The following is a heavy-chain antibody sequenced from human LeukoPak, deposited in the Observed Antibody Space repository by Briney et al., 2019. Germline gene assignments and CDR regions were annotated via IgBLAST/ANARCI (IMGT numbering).Heavy chain of an antibody. CDR3: SSRLPPDY. Sequence: GGSLRLSCAASGFTFSDYYMNWIRQAPGKGLEWVSYISSSGSNIYYADSVKGRFSISRDDAKNSLYLQTNSLRAEDTAVYYCSSRLPPDYWGQGTLVTVSS. V-gene: IGHV3-11*04. CDR2: ISSSGSNI. D-gene: IGHD4-11*01. CDR1: GFTFSDYY. J-gene: IGHJ4*02.